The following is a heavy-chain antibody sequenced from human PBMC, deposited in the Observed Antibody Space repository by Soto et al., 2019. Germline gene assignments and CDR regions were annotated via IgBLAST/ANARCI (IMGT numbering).Heavy chain of an antibody. J-gene: IGHJ4*02. CDR1: GGSISSSSYY. Sequence: PSETLSLTCTVSGGSISSSSYYWGWIRQPPGKGLEWIGSIYYSGSTNYNPSLKSRVTISVDTSKNQFSLKLSSVTAADTAVYYCARGFHWGYDSSGYPPGFWGQGTLVTVSS. CDR3: ARGFHWGYDSSGYPPGF. V-gene: IGHV4-39*07. D-gene: IGHD3-22*01. CDR2: IYYSGST.